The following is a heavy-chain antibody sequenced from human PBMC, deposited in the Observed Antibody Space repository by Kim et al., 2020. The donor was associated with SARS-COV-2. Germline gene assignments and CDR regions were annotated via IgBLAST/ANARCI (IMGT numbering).Heavy chain of an antibody. CDR2: ISAYNGNT. J-gene: IGHJ4*02. CDR3: AREDASYDAEYYFDY. V-gene: IGHV1-18*01. D-gene: IGHD5-12*01. CDR1: GYTFTSYG. Sequence: ASVKVSCKASGYTFTSYGISWVRQAPGQGLEWMGWISAYNGNTNYAQKLQGRVTMTTDTSTSTAYMELRSLRSDDTAVYYCAREDASYDAEYYFDYWGQGTLVTVSS.